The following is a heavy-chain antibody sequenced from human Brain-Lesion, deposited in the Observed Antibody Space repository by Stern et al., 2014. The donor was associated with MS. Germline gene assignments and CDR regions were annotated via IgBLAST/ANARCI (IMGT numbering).Heavy chain of an antibody. V-gene: IGHV4-39*02. CDR1: GGSISRSTYY. CDR2: IYYTGST. D-gene: IGHD1-26*01. Sequence: QLQLQESGPGLVKPSETLSLTCTVSGGSISRSTYYWGWIRQPPGQGLEWIGNIYYTGSTFYNPALKSRVPIPVGTSSNHFPRRLSSVTAADTAVYYCARLSGVVDFWGQGALVTVSS. J-gene: IGHJ4*02. CDR3: ARLSGVVDF.